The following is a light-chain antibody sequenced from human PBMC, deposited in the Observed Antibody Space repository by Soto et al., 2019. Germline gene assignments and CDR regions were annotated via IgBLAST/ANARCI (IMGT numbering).Light chain of an antibody. J-gene: IGKJ1*01. CDR1: KNISSY. V-gene: IGKV3-11*01. CDR2: DVS. Sequence: IVLTQSPVTLSLSPGERATLSCRASKNISSYLIWYQQKPGQSPSLLMYDVSNRPTGIPARFSGSGSGTDFTRTISILEPEDLAVYYCQQCSHSPRTFGQGTKVESK. CDR3: QQCSHSPRT.